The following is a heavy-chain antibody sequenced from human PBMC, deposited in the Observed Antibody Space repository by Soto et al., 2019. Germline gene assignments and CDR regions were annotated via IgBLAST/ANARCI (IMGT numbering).Heavy chain of an antibody. CDR3: ARDLGPTVTTEGY. CDR1: GYTFTGYY. D-gene: IGHD4-17*01. CDR2: INPNSGGT. J-gene: IGHJ4*02. Sequence: ASVKVSCKASGYTFTGYYMHWVRQAPGQGLEWMGWINPNSGGTNYAQKFQGRVTMTRDTSISTAYMELSRLRSDDTAVYYCARDLGPTVTTEGYWGQGTLVTVSS. V-gene: IGHV1-2*02.